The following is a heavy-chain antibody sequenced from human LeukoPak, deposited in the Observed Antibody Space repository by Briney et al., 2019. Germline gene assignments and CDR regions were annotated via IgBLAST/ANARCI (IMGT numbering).Heavy chain of an antibody. V-gene: IGHV3-30*02. J-gene: IGHJ4*02. Sequence: GGSLRLSCAASGFTFSSYGMHWVRQAPGKGLEWVAFIRYDGSNKYYADSVKGRFAISRDNSKNTLYLQMNSLRAEDTAVYYCARRLKGYSYFGYWGQGTLVTVSS. CDR3: ARRLKGYSYFGY. CDR2: IRYDGSNK. CDR1: GFTFSSYG. D-gene: IGHD5-18*01.